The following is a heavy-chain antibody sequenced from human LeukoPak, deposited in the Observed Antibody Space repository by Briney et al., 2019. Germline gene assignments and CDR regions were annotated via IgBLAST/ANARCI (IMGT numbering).Heavy chain of an antibody. CDR2: VDPEDGET. J-gene: IGHJ5*02. V-gene: IGHV1-69-2*01. CDR1: GYTFTDYY. Sequence: GASVKVSCKASGYTFTDYYMHWVQQAPGKGLEWMGRVDPEDGETIYAEKFQGRVTITADTSTDTAYMELSSLRSEDTAVYYCATIRTIQSINWFDPWGQGTLVTVSS. CDR3: ATIRTIQSINWFDP. D-gene: IGHD1-7*01.